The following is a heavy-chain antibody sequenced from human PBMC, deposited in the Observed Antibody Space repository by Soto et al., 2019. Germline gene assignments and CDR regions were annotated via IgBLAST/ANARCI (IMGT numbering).Heavy chain of an antibody. D-gene: IGHD3-10*01. J-gene: IGHJ4*02. Sequence: QVTLKESGPVLVKPTETLTLTCTVSGFSLSNARMGVSWIRQPPGKALEWLAHIFSNDEKSYSTSLKSRLTISKDTSKSQVVLTMTNMDPVDTATYYCARIAPRPDMVRGVPFAYWGQGTLVTVSS. CDR2: IFSNDEK. CDR3: ARIAPRPDMVRGVPFAY. V-gene: IGHV2-26*01. CDR1: GFSLSNARMG.